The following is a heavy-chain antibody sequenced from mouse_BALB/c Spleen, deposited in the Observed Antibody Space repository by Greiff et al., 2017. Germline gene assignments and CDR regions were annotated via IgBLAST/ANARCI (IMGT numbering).Heavy chain of an antibody. CDR3: AYYYGKGY. V-gene: IGHV14-3*02. J-gene: IGHJ2*01. Sequence: VQLQQSGAELVKPGASVKLSCTASGFNIKDTYMHWVKQRPEQGLEWIGRIDPANGNTKYDPKFQGKATITADTSSNTAYLQLSSLTSEDTAVYYCAYYYGKGYWGQGTTLTVSS. CDR1: GFNIKDTY. CDR2: IDPANGNT. D-gene: IGHD1-1*01.